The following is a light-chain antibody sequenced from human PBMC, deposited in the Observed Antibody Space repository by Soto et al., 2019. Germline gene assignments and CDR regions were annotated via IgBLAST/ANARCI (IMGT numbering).Light chain of an antibody. CDR2: EVN. V-gene: IGLV2-8*01. CDR1: SSDVGGYNY. CDR3: TSYSGSNILYV. Sequence: QSALTQPPSASGSPGQSVTISCTGTSSDVGGYNYVSWYQQHPGKAPKLMIYEVNKRPSGVPDRFSGSKSGNTASLSVSGLQAEDEADYYCTSYSGSNILYVFGPGTKLTVL. J-gene: IGLJ1*01.